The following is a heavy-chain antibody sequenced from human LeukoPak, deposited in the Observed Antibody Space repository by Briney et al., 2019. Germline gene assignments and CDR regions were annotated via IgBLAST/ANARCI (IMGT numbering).Heavy chain of an antibody. CDR3: ARESGSLDY. CDR2: ISSSSNYI. CDR1: GFTFSSYA. D-gene: IGHD3-10*01. J-gene: IGHJ4*02. V-gene: IGHV3-21*01. Sequence: GGSLRLSCAASGFTFSSYAMTWVRQAPGKGLEWVSSISSSSNYIYYADSVKGRFTISRDNAKNSVYLQVNSLRAEDTALYYCARESGSLDYWGQGTLVTVSS.